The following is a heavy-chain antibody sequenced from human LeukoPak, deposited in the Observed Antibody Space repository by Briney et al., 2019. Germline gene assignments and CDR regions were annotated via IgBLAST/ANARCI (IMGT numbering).Heavy chain of an antibody. CDR3: ARQILRGSYFYYLDV. CDR1: GFSFNSFG. Sequence: GGSLRLSCAASGFSFNSFGMSWVRQTPGKGLEWVSSIHSRGDNTHYADSLEGRFTISRDTWKNTVYLQMNRLRVEDMATYYCARQILRGSYFYYLDVWGTGTPVTVSS. V-gene: IGHV3-23*01. J-gene: IGHJ6*03. CDR2: IHSRGDNT. D-gene: IGHD3-10*01.